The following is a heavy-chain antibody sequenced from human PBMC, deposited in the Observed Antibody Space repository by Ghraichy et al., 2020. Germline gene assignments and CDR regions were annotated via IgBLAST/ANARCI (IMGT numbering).Heavy chain of an antibody. Sequence: SETLSLTCTVSGGSISSYYWSWIRQPPGKGLEWIGYIYYSGSTNYNPSLKSRVTISVDTSKNQFSLKLSSVTAADTAVYYCAGVNPAVTSFPFDYWGQGTLVTVSS. J-gene: IGHJ4*02. V-gene: IGHV4-59*01. D-gene: IGHD4-17*01. CDR3: AGVNPAVTSFPFDY. CDR1: GGSISSYY. CDR2: IYYSGST.